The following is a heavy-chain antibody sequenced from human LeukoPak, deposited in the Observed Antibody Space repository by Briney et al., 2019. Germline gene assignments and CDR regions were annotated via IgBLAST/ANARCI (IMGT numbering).Heavy chain of an antibody. V-gene: IGHV3-21*01. Sequence: GGSLRLSCAASGFTFSSYSMNWVRQAPGKGLEWVSSISSSSSYIYYADSVKGRFTISRDNAKNSLYLQMNSLRAEDTAVYYCARDRAFRVVDFDYWGQGTLVTVSS. J-gene: IGHJ4*02. D-gene: IGHD3-3*01. CDR3: ARDRAFRVVDFDY. CDR2: ISSSSSYI. CDR1: GFTFSSYS.